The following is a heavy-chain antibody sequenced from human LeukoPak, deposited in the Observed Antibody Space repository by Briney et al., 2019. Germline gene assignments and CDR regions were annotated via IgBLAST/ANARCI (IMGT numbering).Heavy chain of an antibody. V-gene: IGHV3-48*01. Sequence: GGSLRLSCAASGFTFNDYDMHWVRQGEGKGLVWVSYISGSSGTIHYADSVRGRFTISRDNVKKSLYLYMNNLRAEDTAVYYCVGFGAYGGLWGQGTVVTVSP. D-gene: IGHD4-23*01. CDR3: VGFGAYGGL. CDR2: ISGSSGTI. J-gene: IGHJ4*02. CDR1: GFTFNDYD.